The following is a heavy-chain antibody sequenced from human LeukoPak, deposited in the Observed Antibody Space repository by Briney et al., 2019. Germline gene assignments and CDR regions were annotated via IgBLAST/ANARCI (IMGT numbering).Heavy chain of an antibody. CDR3: AREPLALDY. CDR2: MSPYSGNT. J-gene: IGHJ4*02. D-gene: IGHD3-3*02. Sequence: ASVKVSCKASGGTFSSYAISWVRQAPGQGLEWMGWMSPYSGNTNYAQKLQGGLTMTTDTSTSTAYMELRSLRSDDTAVYYCAREPLALDYWGQGTLVSVSS. V-gene: IGHV1-18*01. CDR1: GGTFSSYA.